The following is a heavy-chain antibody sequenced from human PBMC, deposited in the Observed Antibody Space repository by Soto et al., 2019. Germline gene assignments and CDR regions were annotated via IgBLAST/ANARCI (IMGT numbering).Heavy chain of an antibody. D-gene: IGHD6-6*01. Sequence: PGGSLRLSCAGSEFIFSNYGMNWVRQAPGKGLEWVSAISGSGDSTDYADSVKGRFTISRDNSKNSLYLQMNSLRDEDTAVYYCARPEYSSSSYGMDVWGQGTTVTVSS. CDR3: ARPEYSSSSYGMDV. CDR2: ISGSGDST. CDR1: EFIFSNYG. J-gene: IGHJ6*02. V-gene: IGHV3-23*01.